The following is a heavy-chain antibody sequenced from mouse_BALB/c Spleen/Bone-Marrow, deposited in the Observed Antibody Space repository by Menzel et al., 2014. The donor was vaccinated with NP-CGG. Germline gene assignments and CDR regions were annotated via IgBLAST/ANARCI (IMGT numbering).Heavy chain of an antibody. CDR3: TRSRRAMDY. Sequence: QVQLHQSGAELVKPGASVKLSCKASGYTFSSDYMYWVKQRPGQGLEWVGEINPSNGGTNFNEKFKSKATLTVDKSSSTAYMQLSSLTSEDSAVYYCTRSRRAMDYWGQGTSVTVSS. V-gene: IGHV1S81*02. J-gene: IGHJ4*01. CDR2: INPSNGGT. CDR1: GYTFSSDY. D-gene: IGHD2-12*01.